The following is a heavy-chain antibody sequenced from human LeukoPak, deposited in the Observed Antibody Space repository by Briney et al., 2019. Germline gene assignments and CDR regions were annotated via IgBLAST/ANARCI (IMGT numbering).Heavy chain of an antibody. CDR2: ISYDGSNK. D-gene: IGHD6-13*01. CDR1: GFTFSSYA. Sequence: GGSLRLSCAASGFTFSSYAMHWVRQAPGKGLEWVAVISYDGSNKYYADSVKGRFTISRDNSKNTLYLQMNSLRAEDTAVYYCARTPSSSWIVRYMDVWGKGTTATVSS. CDR3: ARTPSSSWIVRYMDV. V-gene: IGHV3-30*04. J-gene: IGHJ6*03.